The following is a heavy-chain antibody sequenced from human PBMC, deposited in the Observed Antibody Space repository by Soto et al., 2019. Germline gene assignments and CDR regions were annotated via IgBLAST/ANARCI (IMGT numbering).Heavy chain of an antibody. CDR3: AREGGHRGYSSWYPNYYYIDV. Sequence: GGSLRLSCAASGFTFSSYGMHWVRQAPGKGLEWVAVIWYDGSNKYYADSVKGRFTISRDNSKNTLYLQMNSLRAEDTGGYYCAREGGHRGYSSWYPNYYYIDVWGKGTTVTVSS. V-gene: IGHV3-33*01. D-gene: IGHD6-13*01. CDR2: IWYDGSNK. J-gene: IGHJ6*03. CDR1: GFTFSSYG.